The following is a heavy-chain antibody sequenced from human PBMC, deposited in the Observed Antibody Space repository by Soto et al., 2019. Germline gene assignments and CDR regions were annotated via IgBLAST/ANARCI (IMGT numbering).Heavy chain of an antibody. CDR1: GFTFSNAW. D-gene: IGHD6-6*01. J-gene: IGHJ6*04. CDR3: TTGGAAPTYYYYGMEV. Sequence: GWSLRLSCAASGFTFSNAWMSLVRQAPGKGLEWVGRIKSKTDGGTTDYAAPVKGRFSISRDDSKNTLYLQMNSLKTEDTAVYYRTTGGAAPTYYYYGMEVWGEGTTVTVSS. V-gene: IGHV3-15*01. CDR2: IKSKTDGGTT.